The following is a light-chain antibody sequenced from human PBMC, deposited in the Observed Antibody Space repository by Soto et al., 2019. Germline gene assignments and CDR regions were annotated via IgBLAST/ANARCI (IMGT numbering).Light chain of an antibody. J-gene: IGKJ1*01. CDR3: QQYNSYSWT. V-gene: IGKV1-5*01. CDR1: QSISTW. Sequence: DIQMTQSPSTLSASVGDRVTITCRASQSISTWVAWYQQKPGKAPKFLIFDASSLESGVPSRFSGSGSGTEFTLTISSLQPDDFATYYCQQYNSYSWTFGQGTKVEIK. CDR2: DAS.